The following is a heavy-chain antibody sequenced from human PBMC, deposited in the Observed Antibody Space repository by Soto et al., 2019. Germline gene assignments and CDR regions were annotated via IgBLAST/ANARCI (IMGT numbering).Heavy chain of an antibody. CDR1: GGTFSSHV. CDR3: ARDLEFIDGNISLLDY. J-gene: IGHJ4*02. CDR2: FMPIIGTA. D-gene: IGHD1-26*01. Sequence: QVQLVQSGAEVKKPGSSVKVSCKASGGTFSSHVFNWVRQAPGQGLEWMGGFMPIIGTANYAQKFQGRVTITADESTITAYMELSSLRSEDKAVYYCARDLEFIDGNISLLDYWGQGTKVTVSS. V-gene: IGHV1-69*01.